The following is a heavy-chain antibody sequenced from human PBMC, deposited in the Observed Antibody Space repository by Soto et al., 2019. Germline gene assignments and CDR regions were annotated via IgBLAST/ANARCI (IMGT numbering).Heavy chain of an antibody. CDR3: AKESDYYSNSKWSFDS. V-gene: IGHV3-30*18. D-gene: IGHD2-21*01. Sequence: QVQLVESGGGVVQPGRSLRLSCAASGFTFSHHGMHWVGQAPGKGLEWLTVVSSDGSITYDADSVRGRFAISRDNSKNTLYLHMNSLRTEDTAVYYCAKESDYYSNSKWSFDSWGQGILVTVSS. CDR2: VSSDGSIT. CDR1: GFTFSHHG. J-gene: IGHJ4*02.